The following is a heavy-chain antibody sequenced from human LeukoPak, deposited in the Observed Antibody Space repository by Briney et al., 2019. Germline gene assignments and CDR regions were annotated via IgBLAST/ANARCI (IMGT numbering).Heavy chain of an antibody. D-gene: IGHD3-22*01. V-gene: IGHV1-18*01. CDR3: ARAPMIVDWFDP. Sequence: ASVKVSCKASGYTFTSYGISWVRQAPGQGLEWMGWISAYNGNTNYAQKLQGRVTMTTDTSASTAYMELRSLRSDDTAVYYCARAPMIVDWFDPWGQGTLVTVSS. CDR1: GYTFTSYG. CDR2: ISAYNGNT. J-gene: IGHJ5*02.